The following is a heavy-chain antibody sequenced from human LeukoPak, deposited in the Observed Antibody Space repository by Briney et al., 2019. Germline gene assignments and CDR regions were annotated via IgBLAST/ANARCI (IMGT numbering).Heavy chain of an antibody. CDR1: GGSISSGGYY. Sequence: SQTLSLTCTVSGGSISSGGYYWSWIRQHPGEGLEWIGYIYYSGSTYYSPSLKSRVTISVDTSKNQFSLKLSSVTAADTAVYYCARYFDWSPRRFDPWGQGTLVTVSS. D-gene: IGHD3-9*01. J-gene: IGHJ5*02. V-gene: IGHV4-31*03. CDR3: ARYFDWSPRRFDP. CDR2: IYYSGST.